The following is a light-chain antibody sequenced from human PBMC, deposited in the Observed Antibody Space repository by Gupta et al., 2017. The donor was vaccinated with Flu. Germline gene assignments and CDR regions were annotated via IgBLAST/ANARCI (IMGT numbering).Light chain of an antibody. Sequence: ATLSLSPGQKVTLSCRASKNGIDNRAGYQQKPGQYPTILIYDTSSKATGIPARFSSSGSGTDFTLTINALEPEDFAVYYCQQRGVRPPITFGQGTRLDIK. CDR1: KNGIDN. CDR3: QQRGVRPPIT. CDR2: DTS. J-gene: IGKJ5*01. V-gene: IGKV3-11*01.